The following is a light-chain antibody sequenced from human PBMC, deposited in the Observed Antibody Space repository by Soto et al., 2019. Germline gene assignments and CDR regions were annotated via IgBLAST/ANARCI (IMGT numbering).Light chain of an antibody. CDR2: SNT. J-gene: IGLJ1*01. CDR1: SSSIGAHSD. V-gene: IGLV1-40*01. CDR3: QYYDTSLSRLFV. Sequence: QSVLTQPPSVSAAPGQKVTISCSGSSSSIGAHSDIHWYQHLPGKAPKLLIYSNTHRPSGVPDRFSGSKSGTSASLAITGLQAEDEGDYYCQYYDTSLSRLFVFGSGTKVTVL.